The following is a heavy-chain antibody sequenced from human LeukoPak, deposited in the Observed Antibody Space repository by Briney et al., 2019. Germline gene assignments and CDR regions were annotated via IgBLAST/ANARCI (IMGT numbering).Heavy chain of an antibody. V-gene: IGHV3-7*01. CDR2: INQDGSEK. D-gene: IGHD1-26*01. CDR1: GFTFSDYY. CDR3: ARDLVDSGSPSPPGF. Sequence: GGPLRLSCAASGFTFSDYYMTWIRQAPGKGLEWVANINQDGSEKYYVDSVKGRFTISRDNAKNSLYLQMNSLRAEDTAVYYCARDLVDSGSPSPPGFWGQGTLVTVSS. J-gene: IGHJ4*02.